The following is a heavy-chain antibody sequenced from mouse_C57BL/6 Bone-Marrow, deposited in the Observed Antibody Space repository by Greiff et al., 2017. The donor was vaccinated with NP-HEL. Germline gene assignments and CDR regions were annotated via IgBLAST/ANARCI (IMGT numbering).Heavy chain of an antibody. CDR3: ARDWYAMDY. CDR1: GYSITSGYY. J-gene: IGHJ4*01. Sequence: EVQLQESGPGLVKPSQSLSLPCSVTGYSITSGYYWNWIRQFPGNKLEWMGYISYDGSNNYNPSLKNRISITRDTSKNQFFLKLNSVTTEDTATYYCARDWYAMDYWGQGTSVTVSS. CDR2: ISYDGSN. V-gene: IGHV3-6*01.